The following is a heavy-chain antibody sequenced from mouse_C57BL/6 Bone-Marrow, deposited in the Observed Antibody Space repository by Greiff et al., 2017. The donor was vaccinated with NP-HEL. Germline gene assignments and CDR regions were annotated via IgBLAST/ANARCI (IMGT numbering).Heavy chain of an antibody. CDR2: INPYNGGT. V-gene: IGHV1-19*01. CDR3: ARALGGTEAWFAY. J-gene: IGHJ3*01. Sequence: EVKLVESGPVLVKPGASVKMSCKASGYTFTDYYMNWVKQSHGKSLEWIGVINPYNGGTSYNQKFKGKATLTVDKSSSTAYMELNSLTSEDSAVYYCARALGGTEAWFAYWGQGTLVTVSA. CDR1: GYTFTDYY. D-gene: IGHD1-1*02.